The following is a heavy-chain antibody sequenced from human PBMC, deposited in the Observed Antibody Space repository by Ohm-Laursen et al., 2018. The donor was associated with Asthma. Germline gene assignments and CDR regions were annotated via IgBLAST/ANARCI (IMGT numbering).Heavy chain of an antibody. J-gene: IGHJ6*02. CDR2: ISSDITTI. V-gene: IGHV3-48*01. Sequence: SLRLSCTASGFPFSLYAMDWVRQAPGKGLEWLSYISSDITTIYYADSVKGRFTISRDNAKNSLYLQMSNLRAEDTAVYYCAKDLNGFDWLLSRSSGMDVWGRGTTVTVSS. CDR1: GFPFSLYA. CDR3: AKDLNGFDWLLSRSSGMDV. D-gene: IGHD3-9*01.